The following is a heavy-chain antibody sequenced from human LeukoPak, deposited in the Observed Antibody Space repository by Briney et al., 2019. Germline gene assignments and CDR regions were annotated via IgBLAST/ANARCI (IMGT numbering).Heavy chain of an antibody. J-gene: IGHJ4*02. Sequence: ASVKVSCKASGYTFTSYGISWVRQAPGQGLEWMGWISAYNGNTNYAQKLQGRVTMTTDTSTSTAYMELRSLRSDDTAVYYCARDRLGGWFGELLPFGYWGQGTLVTVSS. D-gene: IGHD3-10*01. V-gene: IGHV1-18*01. CDR3: ARDRLGGWFGELLPFGY. CDR2: ISAYNGNT. CDR1: GYTFTSYG.